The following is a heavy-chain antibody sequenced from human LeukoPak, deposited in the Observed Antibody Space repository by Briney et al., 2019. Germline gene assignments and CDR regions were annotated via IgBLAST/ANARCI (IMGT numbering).Heavy chain of an antibody. D-gene: IGHD3/OR15-3a*01. CDR2: IYYSGST. Sequence: SQTLSLTCTVSGGSISSGGYYWSWIRQHPGRGLEWIGYIYYSGSTYYNPSLKSRVTISVDTSKNQFSLKLSSVTAADTAVYYCARGGRTGAPPLKYWGQGTLVTVSS. CDR1: GGSISSGGYY. CDR3: ARGGRTGAPPLKY. J-gene: IGHJ4*02. V-gene: IGHV4-31*03.